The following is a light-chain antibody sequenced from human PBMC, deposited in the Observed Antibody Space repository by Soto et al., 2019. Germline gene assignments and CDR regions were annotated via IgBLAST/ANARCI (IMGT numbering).Light chain of an antibody. CDR3: QEYGSSLLT. CDR2: GAS. Sequence: EIVLTQSPGTLSLSPGERATLSCRASQSVSSSYLAWYQQKPGQAPRLLIYGASSRATGIPDRFSGGGSGRDLTVTISRLEPEDFAVYYWQEYGSSLLTFGPGTEVDIK. CDR1: QSVSSSY. J-gene: IGKJ3*01. V-gene: IGKV3-20*01.